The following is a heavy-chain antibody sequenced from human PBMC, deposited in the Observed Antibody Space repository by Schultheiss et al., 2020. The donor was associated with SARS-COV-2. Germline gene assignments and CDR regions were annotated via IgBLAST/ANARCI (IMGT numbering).Heavy chain of an antibody. V-gene: IGHV3-11*04. D-gene: IGHD6-19*01. Sequence: GESLKISCAASGFTFSDYYMSWIRQAPGKGLEWVSYISSSGSTIYYADSVKGRFTISRDNAKNSLYLQMNSLRAEDTAVYYCARDGAVAGSYFDYWGQGTLVTVSS. CDR2: ISSSGSTI. CDR3: ARDGAVAGSYFDY. J-gene: IGHJ4*02. CDR1: GFTFSDYY.